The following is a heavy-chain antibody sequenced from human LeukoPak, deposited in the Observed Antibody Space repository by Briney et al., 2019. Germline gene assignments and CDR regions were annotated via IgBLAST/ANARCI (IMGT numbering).Heavy chain of an antibody. CDR1: GGSISSYY. V-gene: IGHV4-59*01. D-gene: IGHD6-13*01. CDR3: ARASLGSSWYVGR. Sequence: SQTLSLTCTVSGGSISSYYWSWIRQPPGKGLEWIGYIYYSGSTNYNPSLKSRVTISVDTSKNQFSLKLSSVTAADTAVYYCARASLGSSWYVGRWGQGTLVTVSS. CDR2: IYYSGST. J-gene: IGHJ4*02.